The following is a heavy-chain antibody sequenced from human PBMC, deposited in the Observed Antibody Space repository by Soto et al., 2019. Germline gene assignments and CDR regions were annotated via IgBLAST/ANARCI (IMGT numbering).Heavy chain of an antibody. V-gene: IGHV4-30-4*01. CDR2: IYYSGST. J-gene: IGHJ6*02. CDR1: CGSIISGDYY. CDR3: ARGGEDTAMVGGLYYYYGMDV. Sequence: SETLSLTCTFSCGSIISGDYYWSWIRQPPGKGLEWIGYIYYSGSTYYNPSLKSRVTISVDTSKNQFSLKLSSVTAADTAVYYCARGGEDTAMVGGLYYYYGMDVWGQGTTVTVSS. D-gene: IGHD5-18*01.